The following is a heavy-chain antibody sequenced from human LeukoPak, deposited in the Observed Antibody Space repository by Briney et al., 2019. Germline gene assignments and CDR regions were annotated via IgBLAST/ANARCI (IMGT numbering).Heavy chain of an antibody. Sequence: ASVKVSCKASGYTFTSYGISWVRQAPGQGLEWMGWMNPNSGNTGSAQKFQGRVSMTRNTPISTAYMELSSLRSEDTAVYYCARVGYDGSGYYLHDYWGQGTLVTVSS. CDR2: MNPNSGNT. J-gene: IGHJ4*02. D-gene: IGHD3-22*01. CDR3: ARVGYDGSGYYLHDY. V-gene: IGHV1-8*02. CDR1: GYTFTSYG.